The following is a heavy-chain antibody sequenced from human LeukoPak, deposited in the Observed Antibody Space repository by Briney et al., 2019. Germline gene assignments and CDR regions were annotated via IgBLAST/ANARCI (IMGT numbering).Heavy chain of an antibody. Sequence: SETLSHTCAVYGGSCDGYYWSWIRQPPGKGLDWIGEINDSGTTNYNPSLKSRVTISVDPSKNQFSLNLNSVTAADTAVYYCARGQRGFTSGWYSYRENYFDYWGQGILVTVSS. J-gene: IGHJ4*02. V-gene: IGHV4-34*01. CDR2: INDSGTT. CDR1: GGSCDGYY. D-gene: IGHD6-19*01. CDR3: ARGQRGFTSGWYSYRENYFDY.